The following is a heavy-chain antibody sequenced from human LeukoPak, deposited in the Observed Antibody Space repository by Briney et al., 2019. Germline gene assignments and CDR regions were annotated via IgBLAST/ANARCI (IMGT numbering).Heavy chain of an antibody. Sequence: GGSLRLSCAASGFTFSNYWMSWVRQPPGKGLEWVADIKNDGSEKYYVDSVKGRFTISRDNPKNSLYLQMNSLRAEDTAVYYCARVGTAEGTLEDYWGQGTLVTVSS. D-gene: IGHD6-13*01. V-gene: IGHV3-7*01. J-gene: IGHJ4*02. CDR1: GFTFSNYW. CDR2: IKNDGSEK. CDR3: ARVGTAEGTLEDY.